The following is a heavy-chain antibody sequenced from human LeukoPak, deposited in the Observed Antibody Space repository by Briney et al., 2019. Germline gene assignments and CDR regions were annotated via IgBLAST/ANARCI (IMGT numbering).Heavy chain of an antibody. D-gene: IGHD3-10*01. J-gene: IGHJ4*02. V-gene: IGHV3-7*02. CDR2: IKQDGSER. Sequence: GGSLRLSCAASGFTFSSYWMSWVRQAPGKGLEWVANIKQDGSERYYVDSVKGRFTISRDNAKNSLYLQMSSLRAEDTAVYYCVRYYYGSRSCFDYWGQGTLVTVSS. CDR1: GFTFSSYW. CDR3: VRYYYGSRSCFDY.